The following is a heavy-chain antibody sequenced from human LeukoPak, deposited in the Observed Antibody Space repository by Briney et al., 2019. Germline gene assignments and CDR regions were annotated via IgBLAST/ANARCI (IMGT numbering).Heavy chain of an antibody. Sequence: PGGSLRLSCAASGFTFSGSAMHWVRQASGKGLEWVGRIRSKANSYATAYAASVKGRFTISRDDSKNTAYLQMNSLKTEDTAVYYCTIRTYYYDSSGYYSPTLDYWGQGTLVTVSS. CDR2: IRSKANSYAT. V-gene: IGHV3-73*01. J-gene: IGHJ4*02. CDR3: TIRTYYYDSSGYYSPTLDY. D-gene: IGHD3-22*01. CDR1: GFTFSGSA.